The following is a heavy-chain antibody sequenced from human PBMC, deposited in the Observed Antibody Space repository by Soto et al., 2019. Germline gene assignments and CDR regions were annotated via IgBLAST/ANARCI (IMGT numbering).Heavy chain of an antibody. CDR3: ARDEVGRGVDV. Sequence: SETLSLTCTVSGGSVSSGSYYWSWIRQPPGKGLEWIGYIYYSGSTNYNPSLKSRVTISVDTSKNQFSLKLSSVTAADTAVYYCARDEVGRGVDVWGQGTTVTVSS. V-gene: IGHV4-61*01. CDR1: GGSVSSGSYY. CDR2: IYYSGST. D-gene: IGHD3-10*01. J-gene: IGHJ6*02.